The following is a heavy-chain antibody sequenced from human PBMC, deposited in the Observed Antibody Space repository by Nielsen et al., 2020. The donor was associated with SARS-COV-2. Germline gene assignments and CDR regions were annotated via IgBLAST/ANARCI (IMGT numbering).Heavy chain of an antibody. Sequence: ASVKVSCKVSGYTLTELSMHWVRQAPGKGLKWMGGFDPEDGETIYAQKFQGRVTMTRNTSISTAYMELSSLRSEDTAVYYCATSPYDSSGYIDMDVWGKGTTVTVSS. D-gene: IGHD3-22*01. CDR1: GYTLTELS. CDR3: ATSPYDSSGYIDMDV. J-gene: IGHJ6*03. V-gene: IGHV1-24*01. CDR2: FDPEDGET.